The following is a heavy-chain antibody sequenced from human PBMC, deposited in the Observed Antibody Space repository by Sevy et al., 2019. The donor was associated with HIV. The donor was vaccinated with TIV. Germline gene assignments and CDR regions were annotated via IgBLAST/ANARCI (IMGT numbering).Heavy chain of an antibody. CDR2: IIPILGIA. CDR3: ARGVDIVVVPAPGADWFDP. V-gene: IGHV1-69*04. D-gene: IGHD2-2*01. J-gene: IGHJ5*02. CDR1: GGTFSSYA. Sequence: ASVKVSCKASGGTFSSYAISWVRQAPGQGLEWMGRIIPILGIANYAQKFQGRVTITADKSTSTAYMELSSLRSEDTAVYYCARGVDIVVVPAPGADWFDPWGQGTLVTVSS.